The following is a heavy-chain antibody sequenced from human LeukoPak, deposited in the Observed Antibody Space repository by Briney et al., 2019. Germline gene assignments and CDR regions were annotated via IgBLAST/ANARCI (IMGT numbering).Heavy chain of an antibody. CDR2: ISYSGRT. V-gene: IGHV4-39*01. CDR1: GGSISSSNYY. CDR3: ARKKTGATNGLDV. J-gene: IGHJ6*02. D-gene: IGHD1-1*01. Sequence: SETLSLTCTVSGGSISSSNYYWGWIRQPPGEGPEWIGSISYSGRTHYNPSLKSRVSISVDTSKNQFSLNLSSVTAADTAVYYCARKKTGATNGLDVWGQGTTVTVSS.